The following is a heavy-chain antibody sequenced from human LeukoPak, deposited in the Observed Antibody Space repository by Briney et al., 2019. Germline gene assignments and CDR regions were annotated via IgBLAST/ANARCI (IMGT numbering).Heavy chain of an antibody. CDR3: AREPWFDP. Sequence: GSSVKVSCKASGGTFSSYAISWVRQAPGQGLEWMGWINPNSGGTNYAQKFQGRVTMTRDTSISTAYMELSRLRSDDTAVYYCAREPWFDPWGQGTLVTVSS. V-gene: IGHV1-2*02. CDR1: GGTFSSYA. J-gene: IGHJ5*02. CDR2: INPNSGGT.